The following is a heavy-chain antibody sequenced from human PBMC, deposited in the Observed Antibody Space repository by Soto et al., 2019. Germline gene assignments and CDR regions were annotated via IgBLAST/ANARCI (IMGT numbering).Heavy chain of an antibody. CDR1: GGSISSGGYY. CDR3: ARSMVRGDCFDY. Sequence: QVQLQESGPGLVKPSQTLSLTCTVSGGSISSGGYYWSWIRQHPGKGLEWIGYIYYSGSTYYNPSLQSRXXIXVXXSKNQCSLKLSSVTAADTAVYYCARSMVRGDCFDYWGQGTLVTVYS. CDR2: IYYSGST. J-gene: IGHJ4*02. D-gene: IGHD3-10*01. V-gene: IGHV4-31*03.